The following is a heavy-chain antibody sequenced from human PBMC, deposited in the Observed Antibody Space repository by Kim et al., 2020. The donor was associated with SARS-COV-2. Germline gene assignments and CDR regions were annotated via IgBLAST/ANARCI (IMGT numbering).Heavy chain of an antibody. Sequence: GGSLRLSCAASGFTFGSYTMSWVRQAPGKGLEWVSTVSSNAGSIYYADYMNGRFTISRDNSKTTLYLQMNSLGAENTAVYYCASSRSRLPGYRGQ. V-gene: IGHV3-23*01. CDR3: ASSRSRLPGY. D-gene: IGHD6-25*01. CDR1: GFTFGSYT. J-gene: IGHJ4*02. CDR2: VSSNAGSI.